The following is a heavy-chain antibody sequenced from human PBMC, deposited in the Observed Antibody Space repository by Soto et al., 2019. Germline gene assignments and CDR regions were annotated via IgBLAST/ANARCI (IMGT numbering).Heavy chain of an antibody. V-gene: IGHV3-21*01. CDR3: ARRYYYDSSGYQHAFDI. CDR2: ISSSSSYI. J-gene: IGHJ3*02. Sequence: GGSLRLSCAASGFTFISYSINFFRQSPVKGLEWVSSISSSSSYIYYADSVKGRFTISRDNAKNSLYLQMNSLRAEDTAVYYCARRYYYDSSGYQHAFDIWGQGTMVTVSS. D-gene: IGHD3-22*01. CDR1: GFTFISYS.